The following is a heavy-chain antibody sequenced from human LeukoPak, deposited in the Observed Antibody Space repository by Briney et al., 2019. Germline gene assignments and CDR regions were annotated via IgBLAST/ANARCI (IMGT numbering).Heavy chain of an antibody. CDR2: IYSGGST. V-gene: IGHV3-53*01. J-gene: IGHJ4*02. CDR3: ARVDNWNDVSYYFDY. Sequence: PGGSLRLSSAASGFTVSSNYMSWVRQAPGKGLEWVSVIYSGGSTYYADSVKGRFTISRDNSKNTLYLQMNSLRAEDTAVYYCARVDNWNDVSYYFDYWGQGTLVTVSS. D-gene: IGHD1-20*01. CDR1: GFTVSSNY.